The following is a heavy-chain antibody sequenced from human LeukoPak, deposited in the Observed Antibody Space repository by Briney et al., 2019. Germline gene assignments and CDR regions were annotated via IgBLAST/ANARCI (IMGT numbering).Heavy chain of an antibody. CDR1: GFTFDDYG. J-gene: IGHJ6*03. D-gene: IGHD3-10*01. CDR3: ARDSFRGGYYYYYMDV. V-gene: IGHV3-20*04. CDR2: INWNGGST. Sequence: PGGSLRLSCAASGFTFDDYGMSWVRQAPGKGLEWVSGINWNGGSTGYADSVKGRFTISRDNAKNSLYLQMNSLRAEDTALYYCARDSFRGGYYYYYMDVWGKGTTVTVSS.